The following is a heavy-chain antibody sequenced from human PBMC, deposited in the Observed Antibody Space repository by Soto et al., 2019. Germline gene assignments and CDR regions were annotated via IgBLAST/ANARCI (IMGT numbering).Heavy chain of an antibody. CDR3: ARHYSSGSRNWFDP. CDR2: IYYSGST. J-gene: IGHJ5*02. D-gene: IGHD6-19*01. V-gene: IGHV4-39*01. Sequence: ETLSLTCSVSGGSINSSSYFWGWVRQPPGKGLEWIGSIYYSGSTYYNPSLRSRVTISVDTSKNQFSLKLSSVTAADTAVFYCARHYSSGSRNWFDPWGQGTLVTVSS. CDR1: GGSINSSSYF.